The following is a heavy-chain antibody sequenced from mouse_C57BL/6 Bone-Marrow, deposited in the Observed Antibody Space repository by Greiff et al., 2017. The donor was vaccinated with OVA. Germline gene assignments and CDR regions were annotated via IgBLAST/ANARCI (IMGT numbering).Heavy chain of an antibody. V-gene: IGHV5-4*01. J-gene: IGHJ2*01. CDR1: GFTFSSYA. CDR2: ISDGGSYT. CDR3: ARDFITTVVAPYFDY. Sequence: EVKLMESGGGLVKPGGSLKLSCAASGFTFSSYAMSWVRQTPEKRLEWVATISDGGSYTYYPDNVKGRFTISRDNAKNNLYLQMSHLKSEDTAMYYCARDFITTVVAPYFDYWGQGTTLTVSS. D-gene: IGHD1-1*01.